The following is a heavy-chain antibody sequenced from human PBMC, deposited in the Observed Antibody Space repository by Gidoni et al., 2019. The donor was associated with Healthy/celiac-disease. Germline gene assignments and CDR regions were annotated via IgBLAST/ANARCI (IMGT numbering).Heavy chain of an antibody. Sequence: QVQLVESGGGVVQPGRSLRLSCAASGFTFSSYAMHWVRQAPGKGLACVAVISYDGSNKYYADSVKGRFTISRDNSKNTLYLQMNSLRAEDTAVYYCARDRRAYGDYAVFGYWGQGTLVTVS. J-gene: IGHJ4*02. V-gene: IGHV3-30-3*01. CDR1: GFTFSSYA. D-gene: IGHD4-17*01. CDR2: ISYDGSNK. CDR3: ARDRRAYGDYAVFGY.